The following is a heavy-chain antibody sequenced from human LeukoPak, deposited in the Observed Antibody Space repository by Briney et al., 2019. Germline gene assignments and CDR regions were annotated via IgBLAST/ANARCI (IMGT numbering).Heavy chain of an antibody. J-gene: IGHJ4*02. CDR1: GGSISSGDYY. D-gene: IGHD1-26*01. CDR3: ATSLGATLVYFDY. V-gene: IGHV4-30-4*01. CDR2: IYYSGST. Sequence: PSQTLSLTCTVSGGSISSGDYYWSWIRQPPGKGLEWIGYIYYSGSTNYNPSLKSRVTISVDTSKNQFSLKLSSVTAADTAVYYCATSLGATLVYFDYWGQGTLVTVSS.